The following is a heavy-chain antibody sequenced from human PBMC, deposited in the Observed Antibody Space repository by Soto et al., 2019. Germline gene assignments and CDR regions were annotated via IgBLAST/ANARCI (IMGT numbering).Heavy chain of an antibody. D-gene: IGHD4-17*01. CDR1: GGIFNSYT. CDR3: ARLDYGDYGWFDP. CDR2: IVPIIGLA. Sequence: QVQLVQSGAEVKKPGSSVKVSCKASGGIFNSYTFGWVRQAPGQGLEWMGRIVPIIGLANYTQTFQGRVTITADKSTTTVYMELSRLRSEDTAVYYCARLDYGDYGWFDPWGQGTLVIVSS. J-gene: IGHJ5*02. V-gene: IGHV1-69*02.